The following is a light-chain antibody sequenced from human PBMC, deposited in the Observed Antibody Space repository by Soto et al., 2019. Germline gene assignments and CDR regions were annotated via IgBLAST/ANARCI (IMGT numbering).Light chain of an antibody. CDR1: QTFSGY. V-gene: IGKV1-39*01. J-gene: IGKJ1*01. CDR2: AAS. Sequence: DIQMTQSPSPLLAFLGARAPSLAGASQTFSGYLNWYRKKPGKAPKLLIYAASSLQSGVPSRFSGSGSGTDFTLTISSLQPEDFATYYCQQSYSTPWTFGQGTKVEIK. CDR3: QQSYSTPWT.